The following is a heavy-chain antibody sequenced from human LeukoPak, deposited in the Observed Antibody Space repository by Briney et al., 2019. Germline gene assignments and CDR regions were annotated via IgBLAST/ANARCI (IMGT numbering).Heavy chain of an antibody. CDR3: AKEHYDFWSGSFYYYYGMDV. CDR1: GFTFSSYG. Sequence: GGSLRLSCAASGFTFSSYGMSWVRQAPGKGLEWVSAISGSGGSAYYADSVKGRFTISRDNSKNTLYLQMNSLRAEDTAVYYCAKEHYDFWSGSFYYYYGMDVWGQGATVTVSS. V-gene: IGHV3-23*01. J-gene: IGHJ6*02. D-gene: IGHD3-3*01. CDR2: ISGSGGSA.